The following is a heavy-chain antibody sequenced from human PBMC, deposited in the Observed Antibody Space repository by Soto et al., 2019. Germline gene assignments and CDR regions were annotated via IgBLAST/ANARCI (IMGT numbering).Heavy chain of an antibody. J-gene: IGHJ6*02. CDR1: GGSISSGGYY. Sequence: QVQLQESGPGLVKPSQTLSLTCTVSGGSISSGGYYWSWIRQHPGKGLEWIGYIYYSGSTYYNPSLKSRVTISVDTSKNQFSLKLSSVTAADTAVYYCARGGVYGDSRERPYYYYYGMDVWGQGTTVTVSS. V-gene: IGHV4-31*03. CDR2: IYYSGST. D-gene: IGHD4-17*01. CDR3: ARGGVYGDSRERPYYYYYGMDV.